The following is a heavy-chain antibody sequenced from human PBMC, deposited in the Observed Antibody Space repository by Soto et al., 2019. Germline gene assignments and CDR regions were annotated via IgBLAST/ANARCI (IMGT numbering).Heavy chain of an antibody. Sequence: QVQLVQSGAEVMQPGSSVRVSCKASGGTFSTSAISWVRQAPGQGLEWMGGIIPIFGTADYAQKFQGRVTFTADEFMSPAYREQSSMRSEDTAVYFCARDKDRVRLGGNYYYSMYVWGQGTTVTVSS. V-gene: IGHV1-69*12. CDR2: IIPIFGTA. J-gene: IGHJ6*02. CDR1: GGTFSTSA. D-gene: IGHD5-12*01. CDR3: ARDKDRVRLGGNYYYSMYV.